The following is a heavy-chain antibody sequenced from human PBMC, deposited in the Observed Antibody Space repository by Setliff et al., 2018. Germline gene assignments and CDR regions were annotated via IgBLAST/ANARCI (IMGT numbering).Heavy chain of an antibody. D-gene: IGHD2-15*01. V-gene: IGHV3-74*01. CDR2: ITSDGSST. J-gene: IGHJ5*02. CDR1: GFTFSNY. Sequence: GGSLRLSCAASGFTFSNYMHWVRQAPGKGLVWVSRITSDGSSTTYADSVKGRFTISRDNAKSTLYLQMNSLRAEDTAVYYCARDVFCSGGSCDNWFDPWGQGTLVTVSS. CDR3: ARDVFCSGGSCDNWFDP.